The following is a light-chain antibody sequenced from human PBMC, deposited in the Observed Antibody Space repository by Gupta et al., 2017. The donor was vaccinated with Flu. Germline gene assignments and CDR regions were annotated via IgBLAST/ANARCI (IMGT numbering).Light chain of an antibody. Sequence: GDALPKQYGYWYQQKPGQAPVVVIYKDIEMPSRIPERFSGSNAGTIVASTISGVQAEDEAYYYCQSADSSGTFGVFGGGTKLTVL. V-gene: IGLV3-25*03. J-gene: IGLJ3*02. CDR3: QSADSSGTFGV. CDR2: KDI. CDR1: ALPKQY.